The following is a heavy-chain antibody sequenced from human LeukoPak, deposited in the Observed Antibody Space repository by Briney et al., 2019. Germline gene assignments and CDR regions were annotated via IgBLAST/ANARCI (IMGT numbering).Heavy chain of an antibody. CDR2: ISYDGTNK. V-gene: IGHV3-30*17. Sequence: PGGSQRLLCALCIFTFNTYAMLGVPRAPGRARVGGADISYDGTNKYYENTLRGRFTISRDNPKSTLNLQMNSLSGDDAAVYFCARYQLLIHPGSYGIDVWGQGTTVTVSS. CDR3: ARYQLLIHPGSYGIDV. J-gene: IGHJ6*02. D-gene: IGHD2-2*01. CDR1: IFTFNTYA.